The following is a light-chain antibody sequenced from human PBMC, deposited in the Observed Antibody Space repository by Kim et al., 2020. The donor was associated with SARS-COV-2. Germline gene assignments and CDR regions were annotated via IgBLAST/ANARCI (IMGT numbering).Light chain of an antibody. CDR2: GKN. CDR3: NSRDSSGNHLV. CDR1: MLEMFC. Sequence: GQAVRYHGQGKMLEMFCASGYQQKQGQTPILVIYGKNYRPSGIPDRFSGSSSGNTASLTITGAQAEDEADYYCNSRDSSGNHLVFGRGTQLTVL. V-gene: IGLV3-19*01. J-gene: IGLJ2*01.